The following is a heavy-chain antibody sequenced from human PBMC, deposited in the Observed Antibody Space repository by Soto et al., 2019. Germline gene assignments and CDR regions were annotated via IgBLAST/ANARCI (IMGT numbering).Heavy chain of an antibody. CDR2: IIPIFGTA. D-gene: IGHD1-1*01. CDR3: AAPSFFSYKGYFDY. CDR1: GRIFSSYA. Sequence: KVGSEASGRIFSSYAISWVRQAPGQGLEWMGGIIPIFGTANYAQKFQGRVTIIADKSTSTAYMELSSLRSEDTAVYYCAAPSFFSYKGYFDYWGQGTLVTVSS. J-gene: IGHJ4*02. V-gene: IGHV1-69*06.